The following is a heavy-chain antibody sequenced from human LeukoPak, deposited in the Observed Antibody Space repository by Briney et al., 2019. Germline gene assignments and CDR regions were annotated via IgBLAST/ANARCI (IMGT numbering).Heavy chain of an antibody. CDR3: ARRFDGYDHDSSGYDY. CDR1: GGSISSYY. CDR2: IYYSGST. Sequence: SETLSLTCTVSGGSISSYYWSWIRQPPGKGLEWIGYIYYSGSTNYNPSLKSRVTISVDTSKNQFSLKLSSVTAADTAVYYCARRFDGYDHDSSGYDYWGQGTLVTVSS. V-gene: IGHV4-59*12. D-gene: IGHD3-22*01. J-gene: IGHJ4*02.